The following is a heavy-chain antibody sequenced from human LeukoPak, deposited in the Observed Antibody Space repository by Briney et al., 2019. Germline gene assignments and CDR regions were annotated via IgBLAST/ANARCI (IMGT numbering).Heavy chain of an antibody. Sequence: PGGSLRLSCAASGFTFSSYWMSWVRQAPGKGLGWVANIKQDGSEKYYVDSVKGRFTISRDNAKNSLYLQMNSLRAEDTAVSYCARAGGPNWFDPWGQGTLVTVSS. J-gene: IGHJ5*02. V-gene: IGHV3-7*01. CDR3: ARAGGPNWFDP. CDR2: IKQDGSEK. CDR1: GFTFSSYW. D-gene: IGHD2-15*01.